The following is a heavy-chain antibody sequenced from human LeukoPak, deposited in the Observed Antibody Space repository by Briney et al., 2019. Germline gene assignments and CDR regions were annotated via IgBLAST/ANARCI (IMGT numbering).Heavy chain of an antibody. V-gene: IGHV3-33*01. Sequence: PGGSLRLSCAASGFTLSSYGMHWVRQAPGKGLDWVAVIWYDGTTKYYADSVKGRFTISRDNSKTTLYLQMNSLRAEDTAVYYCARSLPDSSGYYYDYWGQGTLVTVSS. D-gene: IGHD3-22*01. CDR1: GFTLSSYG. CDR3: ARSLPDSSGYYYDY. J-gene: IGHJ4*02. CDR2: IWYDGTTK.